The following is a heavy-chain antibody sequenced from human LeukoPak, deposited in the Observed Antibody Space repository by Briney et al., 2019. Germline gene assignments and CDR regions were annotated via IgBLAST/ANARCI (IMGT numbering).Heavy chain of an antibody. D-gene: IGHD2-2*01. J-gene: IGHJ6*03. Sequence: PSETLSLTCTVSGGSISGYYWSWIRQPAGKGLEWIGHIYTSGSSNYNPSLRSRVTMSVDTSKNQFSLKLSSVTAADTAVYYCARLCCSSTRCFNYMDVWGKGTTVTVSS. CDR3: ARLCCSSTRCFNYMDV. V-gene: IGHV4-4*07. CDR2: IYTSGSS. CDR1: GGSISGYY.